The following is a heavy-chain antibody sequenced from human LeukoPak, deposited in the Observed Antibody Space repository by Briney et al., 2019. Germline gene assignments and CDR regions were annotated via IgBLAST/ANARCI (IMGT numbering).Heavy chain of an antibody. CDR3: ARSTAIFPQIAFDI. CDR2: ISAYNGNT. V-gene: IGHV1-18*01. CDR1: GYTFTSYG. D-gene: IGHD3-9*01. Sequence: ASVKVSCKASGYTFTSYGISWVRQAPGQGLEWMGWISAYNGNTNYAQKLQGRVTMTTDTYTSTAYMELRSLRSDDTAVYYCARSTAIFPQIAFDIWGQGTMVTVSS. J-gene: IGHJ3*02.